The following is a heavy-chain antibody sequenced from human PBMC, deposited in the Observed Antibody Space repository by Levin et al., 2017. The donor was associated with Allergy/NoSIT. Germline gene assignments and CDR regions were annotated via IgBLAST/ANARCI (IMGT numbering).Heavy chain of an antibody. V-gene: IGHV1-69*06. Sequence: SVKVSCKAFGGTLSNNAISWVRQAPGQGLEWMGGIIPMFGKATYAQQFQGRVTITADKSTSTAYMQLSGLRSEDTAVYFCARDGDRKGSWPYAFEFWGQGTVVAVSS. D-gene: IGHD6-13*01. CDR1: GGTLSNNA. CDR2: IIPMFGKA. J-gene: IGHJ3*01. CDR3: ARDGDRKGSWPYAFEF.